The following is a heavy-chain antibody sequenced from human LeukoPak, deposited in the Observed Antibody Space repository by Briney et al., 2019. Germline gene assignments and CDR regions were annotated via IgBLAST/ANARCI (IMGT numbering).Heavy chain of an antibody. D-gene: IGHD5-12*01. CDR1: GGTFSSYA. J-gene: IGHJ4*02. V-gene: IGHV1-69*01. CDR3: ARDLGGYSGYVGYYFDY. CDR2: FIPIFGTA. Sequence: VNVCCKASGGTFSSYAISWVRQSPGQGLEWMGGFIPIFGTANYAQKFPGRVTDTADESTSTAYMELSSLRSEDTAVYYCARDLGGYSGYVGYYFDYWGQGTVDPVSS.